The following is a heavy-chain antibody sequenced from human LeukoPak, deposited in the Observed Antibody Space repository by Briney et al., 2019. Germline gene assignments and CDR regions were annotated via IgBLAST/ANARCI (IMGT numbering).Heavy chain of an antibody. CDR1: GYIFTSYW. CDR2: IYPGDSDT. D-gene: IGHD3-22*01. J-gene: IGHJ5*02. V-gene: IGHV5-51*01. Sequence: GESLKISCKGSGYIFTSYWIGWVRQMPGKGLEWMGIIYPGDSDTRYSPSFQGQVTISADKSISTAYLQWSSLKASDTAMYYCARHLGDSSGYYNWFDPWGQGTLVTVSS. CDR3: ARHLGDSSGYYNWFDP.